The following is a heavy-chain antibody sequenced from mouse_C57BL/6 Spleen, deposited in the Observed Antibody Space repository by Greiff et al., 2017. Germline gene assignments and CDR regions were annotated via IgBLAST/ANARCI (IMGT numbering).Heavy chain of an antibody. Sequence: QVQLQQSGAELVRPGASVTLSCKASGYTFTDYEMHWVKQTPVHGLEWIGAIDPETGGTAYNQKFKGKAILTADKSSSTAYMELRSLTSEDSAVYYCTRRAYYSNYEGYFDVGGTGTTGTVSS. CDR1: GYTFTDYE. CDR3: TRRAYYSNYEGYFDV. D-gene: IGHD2-5*01. CDR2: IDPETGGT. J-gene: IGHJ1*03. V-gene: IGHV1-15*01.